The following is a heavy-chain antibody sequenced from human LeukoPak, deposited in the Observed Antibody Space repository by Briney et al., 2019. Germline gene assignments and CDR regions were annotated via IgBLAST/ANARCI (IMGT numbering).Heavy chain of an antibody. D-gene: IGHD3-22*01. CDR3: ARLGSGSGYYYDY. Sequence: SETLSLTCTVSGGSISSYYWSWIRQPPGKGLEWIGYIYYSESTNYNPSLKSRVTISVDTSKNQFSLKLSSVTAADTAVYYCARLGSGSGYYYDYWGQGTLVTVSS. V-gene: IGHV4-59*08. CDR1: GGSISSYY. J-gene: IGHJ4*02. CDR2: IYYSEST.